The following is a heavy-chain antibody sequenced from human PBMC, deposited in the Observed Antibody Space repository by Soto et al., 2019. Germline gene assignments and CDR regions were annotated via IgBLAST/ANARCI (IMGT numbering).Heavy chain of an antibody. D-gene: IGHD1-26*01. Sequence: SETLSLTCTVSGASITFGGYSWSWIRQTPGKGLEWIGYINHLETTFYNPSFESRLTLSIDRAKNQFTLKLHSMSAADRAVYFCARGGGSDSFDYWGQGILVTVSS. CDR2: INHLETT. V-gene: IGHV4-30-2*01. J-gene: IGHJ4*02. CDR1: GASITFGGYS. CDR3: ARGGGSDSFDY.